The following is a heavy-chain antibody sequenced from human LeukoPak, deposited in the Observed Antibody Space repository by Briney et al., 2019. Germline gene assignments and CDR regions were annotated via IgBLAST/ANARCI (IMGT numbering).Heavy chain of an antibody. J-gene: IGHJ6*03. CDR3: AKYGGYVYYYYYMDV. Sequence: GGSLRLSCAASGFTFSSYGMHWVRQAPGKGLEWVAFIRYDGSNKYYAGSVKGRFTISRDNSKNTLYLQMNSLRAEDTAVYYCAKYGGYVYYYYYMDVWGKGTTVTTSS. CDR1: GFTFSSYG. V-gene: IGHV3-30*02. CDR2: IRYDGSNK. D-gene: IGHD5-12*01.